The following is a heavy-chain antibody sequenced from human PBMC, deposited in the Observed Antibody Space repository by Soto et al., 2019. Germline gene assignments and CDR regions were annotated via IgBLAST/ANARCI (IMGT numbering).Heavy chain of an antibody. J-gene: IGHJ4*02. CDR3: AKAEWFGEPAGYYFDY. V-gene: IGHV3-23*01. CDR2: ISGSGGST. CDR1: GFTFSSYA. Sequence: EVQLLESGGGLVQPGGSLRLSCAASGFTFSSYAMSWVRQAPGKGLEWVSAISGSGGSTYYADSVKGRFTISRYNSKNTLYLQMNSLRAEDTAVYYCAKAEWFGEPAGYYFDYCGQGPLVTVSS. D-gene: IGHD3-10*01.